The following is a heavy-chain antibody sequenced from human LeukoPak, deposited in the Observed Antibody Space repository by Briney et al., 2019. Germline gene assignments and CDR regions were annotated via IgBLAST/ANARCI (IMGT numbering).Heavy chain of an antibody. CDR1: VDSVTSPSYF. V-gene: IGHV4-39*01. CDR3: ASAYCSSTTCPFDY. J-gene: IGHJ4*02. D-gene: IGHD2-2*01. CDR2: IYYRGTT. Sequence: SETLSLTCSVSVDSVTSPSYFWGWIRQPPGGGLEWIGSIYYRGTTHYNPSLKSRVAISTDTSKNEFSLRLSSVTAADTALYYCASAYCSSTTCPFDYWGQGTLVTVSS.